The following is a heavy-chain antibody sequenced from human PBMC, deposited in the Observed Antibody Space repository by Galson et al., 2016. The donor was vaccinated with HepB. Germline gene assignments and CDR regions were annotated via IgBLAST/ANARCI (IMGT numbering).Heavy chain of an antibody. CDR3: ARVDKVKRYNFEGYYYYGLDV. CDR1: GFTFSRYA. J-gene: IGHJ6*02. Sequence: SLRLSCAASGFTFSRYAMSWVRQAPGKGLEWVSIISNTGGWTYYADSVKGRFTISRDNTKNSLFLQMNRLRAEDSAIDYCARVDKVKRYNFEGYYYYGLDVWGQGTRVTVSS. D-gene: IGHD1-1*01. CDR2: ISNTGGWT. V-gene: IGHV3-23*01.